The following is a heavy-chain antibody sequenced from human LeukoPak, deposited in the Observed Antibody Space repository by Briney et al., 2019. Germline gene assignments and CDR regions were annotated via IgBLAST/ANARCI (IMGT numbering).Heavy chain of an antibody. CDR2: ISGSGGST. Sequence: GGSLRLSCAASGFTFSSYAMSWVRQAPGKGLEWVSAISGSGGSTYYADSVKGRSTISRDNSKNTLYLQMNSLRAEDTAVYYCAKADSSGWPNYYYYGMDVWGQGTTVTVSS. V-gene: IGHV3-23*01. CDR1: GFTFSSYA. D-gene: IGHD6-19*01. CDR3: AKADSSGWPNYYYYGMDV. J-gene: IGHJ6*02.